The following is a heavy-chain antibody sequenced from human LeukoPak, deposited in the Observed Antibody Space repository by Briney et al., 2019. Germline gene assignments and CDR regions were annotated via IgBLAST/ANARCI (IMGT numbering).Heavy chain of an antibody. CDR2: INHSGST. Sequence: PSETLSLTCAVYGGSFSGYYWSWVRQPPGKGLEWIGEINHSGSTNYNPSLKSRVTISVDTSKNQFSLKLSSVTAADTAVYYCASSTQVVRGRPDRNPYYYYGMDVWGQGTTVTVSS. D-gene: IGHD3-10*01. CDR3: ASSTQVVRGRPDRNPYYYYGMDV. V-gene: IGHV4-34*01. J-gene: IGHJ6*02. CDR1: GGSFSGYY.